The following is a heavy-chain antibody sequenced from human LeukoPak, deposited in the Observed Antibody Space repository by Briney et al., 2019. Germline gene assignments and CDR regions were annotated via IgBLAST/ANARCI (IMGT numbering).Heavy chain of an antibody. J-gene: IGHJ4*02. D-gene: IGHD2-2*03. V-gene: IGHV1-18*01. CDR3: ATGYCSSINCRIDY. CDR2: IRVYNGDT. Sequence: ASVKVSCKASGYTLTGYYIHWVRQAPGQGLEWMGWIRVYNGDTNYAQKLQGRVTMTTDTSTSTAYMELRSLRSDDTAVYYCATGYCSSINCRIDYWGQGTLVSVSS. CDR1: GYTLTGYY.